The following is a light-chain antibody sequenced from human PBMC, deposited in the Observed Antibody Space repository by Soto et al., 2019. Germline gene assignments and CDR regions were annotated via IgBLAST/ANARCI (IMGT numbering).Light chain of an antibody. Sequence: QSVLTQPPSVSGAPGQRVTISCTGSNSNIGAGYDVHWYQQLPGTAPKLLIYGSSNRPSGVPDRFSGSKSDTSASLAITGLQAEDEADYYCQSFDTSLSGYVFGTGTKVTVL. V-gene: IGLV1-40*01. CDR1: NSNIGAGYD. CDR3: QSFDTSLSGYV. J-gene: IGLJ1*01. CDR2: GSS.